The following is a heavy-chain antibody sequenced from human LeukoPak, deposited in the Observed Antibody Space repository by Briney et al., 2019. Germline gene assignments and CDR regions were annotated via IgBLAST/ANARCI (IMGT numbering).Heavy chain of an antibody. CDR3: TRTSPGVPLDF. V-gene: IGHV4-34*01. Sequence: SETLSLTCAVSGVSFSGYYWSWIRQPPGKGPQWIGEISQSGSPAYNPSLKSRDTISLDTSNNQISLKLNFVTAADTAVYYCTRTSPGVPLDFWGRGTLVTVSS. D-gene: IGHD7-27*01. CDR2: ISQSGSP. J-gene: IGHJ4*02. CDR1: GVSFSGYY.